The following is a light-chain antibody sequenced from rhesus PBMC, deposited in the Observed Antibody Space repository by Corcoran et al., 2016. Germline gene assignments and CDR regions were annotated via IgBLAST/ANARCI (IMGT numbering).Light chain of an antibody. J-gene: IGKJ4*01. Sequence: DIQMTQSPSSLSASVGDTVTIICRASQSISSWLDWYQQKPGKAPKLLIYKASTLQSGVPSRFSGNGSGTDFTLTISSLRPEDFATYYCLQYSSSPRTFGGGTKVEIK. CDR1: QSISSW. CDR3: LQYSSSPRT. CDR2: KAS. V-gene: IGKV1-22*01.